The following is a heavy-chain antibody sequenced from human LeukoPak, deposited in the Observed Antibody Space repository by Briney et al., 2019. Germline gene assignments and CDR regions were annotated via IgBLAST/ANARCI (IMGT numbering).Heavy chain of an antibody. CDR2: IKSKADGGTT. CDR1: GFTFSNAW. V-gene: IGHV3-15*01. D-gene: IGHD3-3*01. J-gene: IGHJ4*02. CDR3: TAVRRYDFWSGYYRF. Sequence: GGSLRLSCAASGFTFSNAWMSWVRQAPGKGLEWVGRIKSKADGGTTDYAAPVQGRFTISRDDSKTKLYLKMNSLKTEDTAVYYCTAVRRYDFWSGYYRFWGQGTLVTVSS.